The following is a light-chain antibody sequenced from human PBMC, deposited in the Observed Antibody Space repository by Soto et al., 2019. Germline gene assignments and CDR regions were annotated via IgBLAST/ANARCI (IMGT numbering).Light chain of an antibody. Sequence: QSALIQPRSVSGSPGQSVTISCTGTSSDVGGYSFVSWYQQHPGKAPKLMIYDVSKWPSGVPDRFSGSKSGNTASLTISGLQAADEADYYCCSYAGSHYVFGTGTKVTV. J-gene: IGLJ1*01. V-gene: IGLV2-11*01. CDR2: DVS. CDR3: CSYAGSHYV. CDR1: SSDVGGYSF.